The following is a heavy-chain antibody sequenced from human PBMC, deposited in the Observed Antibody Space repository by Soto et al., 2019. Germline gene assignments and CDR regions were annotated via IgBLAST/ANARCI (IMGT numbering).Heavy chain of an antibody. CDR1: GGSISSGDYY. D-gene: IGHD3-10*01. J-gene: IGHJ5*02. V-gene: IGHV4-30-4*01. CDR2: IYYSGST. CDR3: AMGRFGELLFSNWFDP. Sequence: SETLSLTCTVSGGSISSGDYYWSWIRQPPGKGLEWIGYIYYSGSTYYNPSLKSRITISVDTSKNQFSLKLSSVTAADTAVYYCAMGRFGELLFSNWFDPWGQGTLVTVSS.